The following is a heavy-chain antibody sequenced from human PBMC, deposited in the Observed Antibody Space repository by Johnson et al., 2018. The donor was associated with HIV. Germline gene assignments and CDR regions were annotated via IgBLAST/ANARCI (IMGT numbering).Heavy chain of an antibody. D-gene: IGHD6-13*01. V-gene: IGHV3-30*18. CDR2: ISYDGSNK. J-gene: IGHJ3*02. Sequence: QVQLVESGGGVVQPGRSLRLSCAASGFTFSSYGMHWVRQAPGTGLEWVAVISYDGSNKYYADSVKGRFTISRDNSKNTLYLQMNSLRAEDTAVYYCAKDLPPNSSWYGAPDAFDIWGQGTMVTVSS. CDR1: GFTFSSYG. CDR3: AKDLPPNSSWYGAPDAFDI.